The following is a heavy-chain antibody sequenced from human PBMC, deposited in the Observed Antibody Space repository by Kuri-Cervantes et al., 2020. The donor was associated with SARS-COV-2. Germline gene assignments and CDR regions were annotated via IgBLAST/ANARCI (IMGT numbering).Heavy chain of an antibody. Sequence: GSLRLSCTVSGGSISSYYWSWIRQPPGKGLEWIGYIYYSGSTNYNPSLKSRVTISVDTSKNQFSLKLSSVTAADTAVYYCARGYCSSTSCLPVDYYGMDVWGQGTTVTGSS. CDR3: ARGYCSSTSCLPVDYYGMDV. D-gene: IGHD2-2*01. CDR1: GGSISSYY. CDR2: IYYSGST. V-gene: IGHV4-59*01. J-gene: IGHJ6*02.